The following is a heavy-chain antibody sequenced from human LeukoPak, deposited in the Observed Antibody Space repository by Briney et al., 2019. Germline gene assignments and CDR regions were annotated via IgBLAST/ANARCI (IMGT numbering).Heavy chain of an antibody. V-gene: IGHV4-61*02. Sequence: IPSQTLSLTCTVSGGSISSGSYCWSWIRQPAGKGLEWIGRIYTSGSTNYNSSLKSRVTISVDTSKNQFSLKLSSVTAADTAVYYCASYSNYVSASSYYYYMDVWGKGTTVTVSS. CDR1: GGSISSGSYC. CDR2: IYTSGST. J-gene: IGHJ6*03. D-gene: IGHD4-11*01. CDR3: ASYSNYVSASSYYYYMDV.